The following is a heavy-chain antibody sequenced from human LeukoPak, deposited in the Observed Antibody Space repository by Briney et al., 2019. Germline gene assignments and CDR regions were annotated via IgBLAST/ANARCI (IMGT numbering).Heavy chain of an antibody. Sequence: ASVKVSCKASGYTFTSYGISWVRQAPRQGLEWMGWISAYNGNTNQAQKFQGRVTMTTDTSTSTAYMELRSLRSDDTAVYYCARDGTRAYNWFDPWGQGTLVTVSS. CDR2: ISAYNGNT. D-gene: IGHD1-26*01. CDR3: ARDGTRAYNWFDP. CDR1: GYTFTSYG. V-gene: IGHV1-18*01. J-gene: IGHJ5*02.